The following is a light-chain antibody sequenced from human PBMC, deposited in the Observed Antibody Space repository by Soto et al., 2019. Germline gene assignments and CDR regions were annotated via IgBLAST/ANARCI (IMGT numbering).Light chain of an antibody. CDR3: LQHNSYTIT. CDR2: AAS. V-gene: IGKV1-17*03. Sequence: DIQMTHSPSVMSASVGCRFTITCRASQGISNYLAWFQQKPGKVPKRLIYAASSLQSGVPSRLRGSGYGTELTITISSMQTEDFETYYCLQHNSYTITFGQGTRLEIK. J-gene: IGKJ5*01. CDR1: QGISNY.